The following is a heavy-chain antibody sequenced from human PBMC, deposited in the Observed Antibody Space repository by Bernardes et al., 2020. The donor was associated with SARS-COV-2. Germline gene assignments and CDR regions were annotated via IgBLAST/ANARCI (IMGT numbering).Heavy chain of an antibody. CDR1: GFTFSDYY. CDR3: ARDGIPDSSGYYYYYGMDV. V-gene: IGHV3-11*01. D-gene: IGHD3-22*01. Sequence: GRSLRVSCAASGFTFSDYYMSWIRQAPGKGLEWVSYISSSGSTIYYADSVKGRFTISRDNAKNSLYLQMNSLRAEDTAVYYCARDGIPDSSGYYYYYGMDVWGQGTTVTVSS. CDR2: ISSSGSTI. J-gene: IGHJ6*02.